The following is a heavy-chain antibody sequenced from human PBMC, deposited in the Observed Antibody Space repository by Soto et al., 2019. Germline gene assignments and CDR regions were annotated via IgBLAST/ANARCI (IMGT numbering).Heavy chain of an antibody. CDR2: INPSGGST. Sequence: ASVKVSCKASGYTFTSFYMHWVRRAPGQGPEWMGIINPSGGSTTYAQNFKARVTMTRDTSTTTVYMELSTLRFEDTAVYYCARAGCAVDCSLDYWGQGTLVTVSS. V-gene: IGHV1-46*01. CDR1: GYTFTSFY. CDR3: ARAGCAVDCSLDY. D-gene: IGHD2-21*02. J-gene: IGHJ4*02.